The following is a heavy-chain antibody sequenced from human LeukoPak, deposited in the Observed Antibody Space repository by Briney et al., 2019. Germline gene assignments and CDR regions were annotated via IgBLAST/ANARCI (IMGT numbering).Heavy chain of an antibody. V-gene: IGHV3-15*01. J-gene: IGHJ3*01. D-gene: IGHD1-26*01. CDR3: STGFCLSRTCHWDDAFAV. CDR1: GLNFIDAW. CDR2: IKCRSQGATT. Sequence: PGGSLRLSCAVSGLNFIDAWMTWVRQAPGRGLEWVGRIKCRSQGATTDYATPVKGRFTISRDDSNNMVSLEMNNLKTEDAAVYYCSTGFCLSRTCHWDDAFAVWGQGTTVTVSS.